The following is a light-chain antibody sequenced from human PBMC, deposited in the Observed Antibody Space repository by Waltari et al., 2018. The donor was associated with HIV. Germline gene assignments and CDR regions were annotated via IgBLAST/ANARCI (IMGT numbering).Light chain of an antibody. CDR2: DVI. CDR1: SSAVGGYNH. Sequence: QPALTQPASVSGSPGQSITIPGTGTSSAVGGYNHVSWDQRHPGQAPKLMIHDVIKRPSGVSNRFSGSKSGNTASLTISGLQAEDEADYYCCSYAGSSTYVFGTGTKVTVL. J-gene: IGLJ1*01. V-gene: IGLV2-23*02. CDR3: CSYAGSSTYV.